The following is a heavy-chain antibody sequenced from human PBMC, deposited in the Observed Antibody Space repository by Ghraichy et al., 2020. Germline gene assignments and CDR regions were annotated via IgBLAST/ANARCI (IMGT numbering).Heavy chain of an antibody. J-gene: IGHJ2*01. V-gene: IGHV4-59*01. Sequence: SETLSLTCTVSGGSISSYYWSWIRQPPGKGLEWIGYIYYSGSTNYNPSLKSRVTISVDTSKNQFSLKLSSVTAADTAVYYCARESDYGDYREYWYFDLWGRGTLVTVSS. CDR2: IYYSGST. CDR3: ARESDYGDYREYWYFDL. CDR1: GGSISSYY. D-gene: IGHD4-17*01.